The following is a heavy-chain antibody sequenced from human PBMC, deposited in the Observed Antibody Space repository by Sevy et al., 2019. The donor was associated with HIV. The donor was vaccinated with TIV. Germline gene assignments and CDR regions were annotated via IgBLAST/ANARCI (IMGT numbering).Heavy chain of an antibody. Sequence: GGSLRLSCAASGFTFSSYWMHWVRQGLGKGLVWVSRTNSDGSSTSYADSVKGRFTVSRDNAKTTLYLQMNSLRVEDTAVYYCAGSGYSSGLGYWGQGTLVTVSS. D-gene: IGHD6-19*01. CDR1: GFTFSSYW. CDR2: TNSDGSST. CDR3: AGSGYSSGLGY. V-gene: IGHV3-74*01. J-gene: IGHJ4*02.